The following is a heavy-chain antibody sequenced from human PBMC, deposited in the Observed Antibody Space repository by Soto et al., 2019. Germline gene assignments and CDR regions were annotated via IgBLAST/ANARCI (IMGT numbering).Heavy chain of an antibody. CDR1: GYTFTSYG. J-gene: IGHJ6*02. CDR3: ARAGFVDFWSGSIRPYYYGMDV. CDR2: ISAYNGNT. V-gene: IGHV1-18*01. D-gene: IGHD3-3*01. Sequence: GASVKVSCKATGYTFTSYGISWVRQAPGQGLEWMGWISAYNGNTNYAQKLQGRVTMTTDTSTSTAYMELRSLRSDDTAVYYCARAGFVDFWSGSIRPYYYGMDVWGQGTTVTVSS.